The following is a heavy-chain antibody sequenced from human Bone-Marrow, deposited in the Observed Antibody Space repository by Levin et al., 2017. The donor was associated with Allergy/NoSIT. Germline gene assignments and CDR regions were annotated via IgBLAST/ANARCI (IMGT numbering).Heavy chain of an antibody. V-gene: IGHV3-48*01. Sequence: GGSLRLSCEVSGFTFSSYTMIWVRQAPGKGLEWISYITSSSGTIYYADSVKGRFAISRDNAKNSLYLQMNSLRAEDTAVYYCVRRGPSAWDHWGQGTLVTVSS. D-gene: IGHD6-19*01. CDR2: ITSSSGTI. J-gene: IGHJ4*02. CDR1: GFTFSSYT. CDR3: VRRGPSAWDH.